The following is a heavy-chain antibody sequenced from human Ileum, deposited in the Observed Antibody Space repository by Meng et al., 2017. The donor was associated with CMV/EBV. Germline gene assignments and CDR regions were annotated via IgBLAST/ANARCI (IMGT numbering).Heavy chain of an antibody. CDR3: ARDPEFGALDY. D-gene: IGHD1-26*01. CDR2: MNQDGSEG. CDR1: GFTFSNFW. Sequence: GESLKISCAAPGFTFSNFWMSWVRQAPGRGLEWVANMNQDGSEGYYVDSVKGRFTISRDNARNSLYLQMNSLRGEDTAVYYCARDPEFGALDYWGQGTLVTVSS. V-gene: IGHV3-7*01. J-gene: IGHJ4*02.